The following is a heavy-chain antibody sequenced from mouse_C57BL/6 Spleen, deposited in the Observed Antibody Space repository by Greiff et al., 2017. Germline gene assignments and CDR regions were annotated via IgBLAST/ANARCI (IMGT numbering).Heavy chain of an antibody. Sequence: QVQLKQPGAELVKPGASVKLSCKASGYTFTSYWMQWVKQRPGQGLEWIGEIDPSDSYTTYNQKFKGKATLTVDTSSSTAYMQLSSLTSEDSAVYYCARCYGSSQSWYFDVWGTGTTVTVSS. D-gene: IGHD1-1*01. V-gene: IGHV1-50*01. CDR2: IDPSDSYT. CDR1: GYTFTSYW. CDR3: ARCYGSSQSWYFDV. J-gene: IGHJ1*03.